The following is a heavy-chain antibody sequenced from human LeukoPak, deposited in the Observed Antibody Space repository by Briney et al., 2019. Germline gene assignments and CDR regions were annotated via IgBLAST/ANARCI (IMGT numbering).Heavy chain of an antibody. Sequence: GGSLRLSCAASGFTFSSYSMNWVRQAPGKGLEWVSSISSSSSYIYYAASVKGRFTISRDNAKNSLYLQMNSLRAEDTAVYYCARDSTFSVEDAFDIWGQGTMVTVSS. D-gene: IGHD3-16*01. V-gene: IGHV3-21*01. J-gene: IGHJ3*02. CDR3: ARDSTFSVEDAFDI. CDR2: ISSSSSYI. CDR1: GFTFSSYS.